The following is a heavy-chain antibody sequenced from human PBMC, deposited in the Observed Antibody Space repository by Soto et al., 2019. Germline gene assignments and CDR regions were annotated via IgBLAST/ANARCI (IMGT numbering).Heavy chain of an antibody. CDR2: ISWDGDST. Sequence: PGGSLRLSCAASGFTFDDYTMHWVRQAPGKGLEWVSLISWDGDSTYADSVKDRFTISRDNSKNSLYLQMNSLRTEDTALYHCAKDKRGVSARRPKWNPYYFDYWGQGALVTVSS. CDR1: GFTFDDYT. D-gene: IGHD1-1*01. J-gene: IGHJ4*02. V-gene: IGHV3-43*01. CDR3: AKDKRGVSARRPKWNPYYFDY.